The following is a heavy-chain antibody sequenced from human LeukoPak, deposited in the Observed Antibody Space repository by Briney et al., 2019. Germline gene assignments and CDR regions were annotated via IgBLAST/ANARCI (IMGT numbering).Heavy chain of an antibody. CDR2: IHHSGDI. CDR1: GSSISSSSYY. J-gene: IGHJ4*02. Sequence: SETLSLTCTVSGSSISSSSYYWGWIRQPPGKGLEWIGEIHHSGDIVYNPSLESRVTISLDTSKNQFSLKLTSVTAADTAIYYCARLNVLAMATNFDYWGQGILVTVSS. CDR3: ARLNVLAMATNFDY. D-gene: IGHD5-24*01. V-gene: IGHV4-39*01.